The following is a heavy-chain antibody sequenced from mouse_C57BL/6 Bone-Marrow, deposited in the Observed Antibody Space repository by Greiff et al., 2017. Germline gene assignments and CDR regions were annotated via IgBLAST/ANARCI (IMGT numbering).Heavy chain of an antibody. J-gene: IGHJ4*01. CDR1: GYAFTNYL. CDR3: ARGGVMMITWAYYAMDY. CDR2: INPGSGGT. Sequence: QVQLQQSGAELVRPGTSVKVSCKASGYAFTNYLIEWVKQRPGQGLEWIGVINPGSGGTNYNEKFKGKATLTADKSSSTAYMQLSSLTSEDSAVYFGARGGVMMITWAYYAMDYGGQGTSVTVSS. V-gene: IGHV1-54*01. D-gene: IGHD2-3*01.